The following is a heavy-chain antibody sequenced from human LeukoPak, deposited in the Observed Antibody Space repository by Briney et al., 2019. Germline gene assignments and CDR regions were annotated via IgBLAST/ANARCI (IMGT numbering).Heavy chain of an antibody. J-gene: IGHJ4*02. Sequence: ASVKVSCKVSGYTLTELSMHWVRQAPGKGLEWMGGFDPEDGETIYAQKFQGRVTMTEDTSTDTAYMELSSLRSEDTAVYYCATDPSGSGLGDFDYWGQGTLVTVSS. V-gene: IGHV1-24*01. CDR2: FDPEDGET. CDR3: ATDPSGSGLGDFDY. D-gene: IGHD1-26*01. CDR1: GYTLTELS.